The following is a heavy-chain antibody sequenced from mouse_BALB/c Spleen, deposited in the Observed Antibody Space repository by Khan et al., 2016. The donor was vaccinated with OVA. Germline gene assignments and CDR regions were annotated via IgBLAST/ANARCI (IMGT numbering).Heavy chain of an antibody. V-gene: IGHV5-6-4*01. CDR2: ITSGGSYT. CDR3: TRDRNDYGSSFYFDY. D-gene: IGHD1-1*01. Sequence: EVQLQESGGGLVKPGGSLRLSCAASGFTFSSYSMSWVRQTPEKRLEGVATITSGGSYTYYPDSVQGRFTISRDNAKNTLYLQMSSLKSEDTAIYYCTRDRNDYGSSFYFDYWGQGTTLTVSS. J-gene: IGHJ2*01. CDR1: GFTFSSYS.